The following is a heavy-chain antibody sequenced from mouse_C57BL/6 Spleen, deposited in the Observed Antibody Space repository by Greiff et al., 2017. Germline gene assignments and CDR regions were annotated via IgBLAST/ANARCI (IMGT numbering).Heavy chain of an antibody. Sequence: QVQLQQSGAELVKPGASVKISCKASGYAFSSYWMNWVKQRPGKGLEWIGQIYPGDGDTNYNGKFKGKATLTADKSSSTAYMQLSSLTSEDSAVYFCARWGDGTVYFEVWGTGTTVTVSS. CDR1: GYAFSSYW. V-gene: IGHV1-80*01. CDR3: ARWGDGTVYFEV. CDR2: IYPGDGDT. J-gene: IGHJ1*03. D-gene: IGHD2-1*01.